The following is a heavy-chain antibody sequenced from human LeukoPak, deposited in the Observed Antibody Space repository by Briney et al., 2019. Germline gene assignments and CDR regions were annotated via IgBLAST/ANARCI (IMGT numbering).Heavy chain of an antibody. CDR1: GGSFSGYY. J-gene: IGHJ4*02. Sequence: SETLSLTCAVYGGSFSGYYWSWIRQPPVKGLEWIGEINHSGSTNYNPSLKSRVTISVDTSKNQFSLKLSSVTAADTAVYYCARGGSGSYFFRPLVLHDYWGQGTLVTVSS. CDR3: ARGGSGSYFFRPLVLHDY. CDR2: INHSGST. D-gene: IGHD3-10*01. V-gene: IGHV4-34*01.